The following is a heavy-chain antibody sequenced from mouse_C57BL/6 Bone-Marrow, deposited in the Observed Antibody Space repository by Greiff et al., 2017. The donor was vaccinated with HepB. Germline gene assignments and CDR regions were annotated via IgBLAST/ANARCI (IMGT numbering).Heavy chain of an antibody. V-gene: IGHV1-64*01. Sequence: QVQLQQPGAELVKPGASVKLSCKASGYTFTSYWMHWVKQRPGQGLEWIGMIHPNSGSTNYNEKFKSKATLTVDKSSSTAYMQLSSLTSEDSAVYYCARHGYYDYSWFAYWGQGTLVTVSA. CDR1: GYTFTSYW. J-gene: IGHJ3*01. CDR2: IHPNSGST. CDR3: ARHGYYDYSWFAY. D-gene: IGHD2-4*01.